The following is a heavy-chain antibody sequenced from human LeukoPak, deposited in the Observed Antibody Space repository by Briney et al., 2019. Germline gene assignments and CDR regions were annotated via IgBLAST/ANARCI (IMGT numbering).Heavy chain of an antibody. CDR3: ARSRLGYDY. CDR2: ISGSGSNT. J-gene: IGHJ4*02. V-gene: IGHV3-23*01. Sequence: GGSLRLSCAASGFTFSSYAMSWVRQAPGKGLEWVSAISGSGSNTYNADSVEGRFTISRDNSKNTLYLQMSSLRAEDTAVYYSARSRLGYDYWGQGTLVTVSS. D-gene: IGHD5-12*01. CDR1: GFTFSSYA.